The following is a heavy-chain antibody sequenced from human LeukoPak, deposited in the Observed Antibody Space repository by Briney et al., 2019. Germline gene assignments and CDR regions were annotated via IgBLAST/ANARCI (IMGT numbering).Heavy chain of an antibody. CDR1: GYTFTSYG. V-gene: IGHV1-69*05. J-gene: IGHJ4*02. Sequence: AASVKVSCKASGYTFTSYGISWVRQAPGQWLEWMGGIIPIFGTANYAQKFQGRVTITTDESTSTAYMELSSLRSEDTAVYYCASLSSSSVRRFDYWGQGTLVTVSS. CDR2: IIPIFGTA. D-gene: IGHD6-6*01. CDR3: ASLSSSSVRRFDY.